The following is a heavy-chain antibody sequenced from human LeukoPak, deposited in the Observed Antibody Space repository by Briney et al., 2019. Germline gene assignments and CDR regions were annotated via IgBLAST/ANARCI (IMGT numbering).Heavy chain of an antibody. CDR2: IRYDGSNK. CDR1: GFTFSSYG. J-gene: IGHJ4*02. Sequence: GGSLRLSCAASGFTFSSYGMHWVRQAPGKGLEWVAFIRYDGSNKYYAGSVKGRFTISRDNSKNTLYLQMNSLRAEDTAVYYCARAPQHDYWGQGTLVTVSS. CDR3: ARAPQHDY. V-gene: IGHV3-30*02.